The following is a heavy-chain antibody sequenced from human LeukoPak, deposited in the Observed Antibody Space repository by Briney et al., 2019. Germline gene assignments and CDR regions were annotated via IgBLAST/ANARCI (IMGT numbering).Heavy chain of an antibody. CDR1: GFTFSSYA. V-gene: IGHV3-23*01. Sequence: GGSLRLSCAASGFTFSSYAMSWVRQAPGKGLEWVSAISGSGGSAYYADSVKGRFTISRDNSKNTLYLQMNSLRAEDTAVYYCATEVRWFGELLDHYFDYWGQGTLVTVSS. CDR2: ISGSGGSA. D-gene: IGHD3-10*01. J-gene: IGHJ4*02. CDR3: ATEVRWFGELLDHYFDY.